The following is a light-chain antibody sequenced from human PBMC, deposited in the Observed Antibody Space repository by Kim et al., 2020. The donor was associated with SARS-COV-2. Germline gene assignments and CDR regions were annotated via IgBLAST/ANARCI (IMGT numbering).Light chain of an antibody. CDR2: VNS. CDR3: QSYDRSLSDFV. V-gene: IGLV1-40*01. Sequence: QSVLTQPPSVSGTPGQKVTISCTGHSSNIGAGYDVHWYQQFPGEAPKLLIYVNSDRPSGVPARFSGSKSDTSASLAITGLQPDDEADYYCQSYDRSLSDFVLGGGTKVTVL. J-gene: IGLJ1*01. CDR1: SSNIGAGYD.